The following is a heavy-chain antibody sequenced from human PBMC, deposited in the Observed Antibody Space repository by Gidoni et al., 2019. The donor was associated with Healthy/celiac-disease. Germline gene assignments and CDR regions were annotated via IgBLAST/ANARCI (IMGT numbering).Heavy chain of an antibody. Sequence: QVQLVESGGGLVKPGGSLRLSSAASGFTFSTYYMSCIRLATGKGLEWVSYISSSGSTIYYAYSVKSRFTISRDNDKNSLYLEMNSLRAEDTAVYYCARGSGRSGHRPFDYWGQGTLVTVSS. CDR1: GFTFSTYY. D-gene: IGHD3-3*01. V-gene: IGHV3-11*01. CDR3: ARGSGRSGHRPFDY. J-gene: IGHJ4*02. CDR2: ISSSGSTI.